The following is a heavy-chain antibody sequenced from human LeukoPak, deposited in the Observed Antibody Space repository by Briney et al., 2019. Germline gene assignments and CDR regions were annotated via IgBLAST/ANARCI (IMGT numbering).Heavy chain of an antibody. D-gene: IGHD2-2*01. V-gene: IGHV3-49*04. CDR1: GFTFGDYA. CDR2: IRSKAYGGTT. Sequence: PGGSLRLSCTASGFTFGDYAMSWVRQAPGKGLEWVGFIRSKAYGGTTEYAASVKGRFTISRDDSKSIAYLQMNSLKTEDTAVYYCTRDEGSVDQLLSLDYWGQGTLVTVSS. CDR3: TRDEGSVDQLLSLDY. J-gene: IGHJ4*02.